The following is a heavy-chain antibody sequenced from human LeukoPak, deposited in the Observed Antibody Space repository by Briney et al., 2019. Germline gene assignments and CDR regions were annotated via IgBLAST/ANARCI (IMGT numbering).Heavy chain of an antibody. CDR2: ISGSDGST. Sequence: ETLSLTCTVSGGSISSSSAYWGWIRQPPGKGLEWVSAISGSDGSTYYADSVKGRFTISRDNSKNTLYLQMNSLRAEDTAVYYCAKLRSGGPAAGNYWGQGTLVTVSS. V-gene: IGHV3-23*01. J-gene: IGHJ4*02. CDR3: AKLRSGGPAAGNY. D-gene: IGHD6-13*01. CDR1: GGSISSSSA.